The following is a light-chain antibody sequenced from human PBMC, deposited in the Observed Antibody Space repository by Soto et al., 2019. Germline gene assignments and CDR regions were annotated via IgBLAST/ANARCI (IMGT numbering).Light chain of an antibody. CDR2: EVS. Sequence: QSALTQPASVSGSPGQSITISCTGTSSDVGAYTSVSWYQQHPGKAPKLMIYEVSNRPSGVSNRFSGSKSANTASLTISGRQAEDEAHYYCTSYTSDNRSYVFGTGTKLTVL. CDR3: TSYTSDNRSYV. CDR1: SSDVGAYTS. J-gene: IGLJ1*01. V-gene: IGLV2-14*01.